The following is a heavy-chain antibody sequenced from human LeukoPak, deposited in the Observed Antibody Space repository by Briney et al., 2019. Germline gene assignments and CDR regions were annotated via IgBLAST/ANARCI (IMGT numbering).Heavy chain of an antibody. CDR2: ISRGGTVT. Sequence: GGSLRLSCVGSQFSFTNNWMHWVPQVPGKGLMWVSRISRGGTVTDYADSVKGRFAISRDNAKNTLYLEMNSLRGEDTGLFYCVREVGAPGSFDIWGQGTLVTVSS. D-gene: IGHD1-26*01. J-gene: IGHJ3*02. V-gene: IGHV3-74*01. CDR1: QFSFTNNW. CDR3: VREVGAPGSFDI.